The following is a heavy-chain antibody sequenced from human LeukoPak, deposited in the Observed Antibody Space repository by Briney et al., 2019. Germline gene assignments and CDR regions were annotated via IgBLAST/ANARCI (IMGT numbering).Heavy chain of an antibody. CDR1: GGSFSGYY. V-gene: IGHV4-34*01. CDR3: ARGRGSVPFDY. CDR2: INHSGST. J-gene: IGHJ4*02. Sequence: PSETLSLTCAVYGGSFSGYYWSWIRQPPGKGLEWIGEINHSGSTNYNLSLKSRVTISVDTSKNQFSLKLSSVTAADTAVYYCARGRGSVPFDYWGQGTLVTVSS. D-gene: IGHD1-26*01.